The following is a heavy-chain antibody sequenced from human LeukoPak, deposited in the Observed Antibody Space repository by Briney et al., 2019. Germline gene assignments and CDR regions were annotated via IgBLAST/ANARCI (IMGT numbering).Heavy chain of an antibody. CDR2: IYYIGRT. CDR3: APQQGRNLVSYFDN. V-gene: IGHV4-39*01. D-gene: IGHD2-21*01. J-gene: IGHJ4*02. CDR1: GGSINSNSYY. Sequence: SSETLTLTCAVSGGSINSNSYYWAWVRQPPGKGLEWIGSIYYIGRTFYNPSLKSRVTISVDTSKNQFSLKLSSVTAADRAVYYCAPQQGRNLVSYFDNWGQGILVTVSS.